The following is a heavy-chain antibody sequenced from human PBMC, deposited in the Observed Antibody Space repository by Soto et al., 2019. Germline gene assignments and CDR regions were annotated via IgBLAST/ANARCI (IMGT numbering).Heavy chain of an antibody. CDR3: ARPIAVAGTSSLDFDY. CDR2: ISYDGSNK. CDR1: GFTFSSYA. V-gene: IGHV3-30-3*01. D-gene: IGHD6-19*01. J-gene: IGHJ4*02. Sequence: GGSLRLSCAASGFTFSSYAMHWVRQAPGKGLEWVAVISYDGSNKYYADSVKGRFTISRDNSKNTLYLQMNSLRAEDTAVYYCARPIAVAGTSSLDFDYWGQGTLVTVSS.